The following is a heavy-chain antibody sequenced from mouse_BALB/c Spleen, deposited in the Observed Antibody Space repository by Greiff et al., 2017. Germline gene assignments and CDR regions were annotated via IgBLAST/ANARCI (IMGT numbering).Heavy chain of an antibody. CDR2: ISCYNGAT. D-gene: IGHD2-1*01. CDR1: GYSFTGYY. V-gene: IGHV1S34*01. CDR3: ARSYGNYRYFDY. J-gene: IGHJ2*01. Sequence: LVKTGASVKISCKASGYSFTGYYMHWVKQSHGKSLEWIGYISCYNGATSYNQKFKGKATFTVDTSSSTAYMQFNSLTSEDSAVYYCARSYGNYRYFDYWGQGTTLTVSS.